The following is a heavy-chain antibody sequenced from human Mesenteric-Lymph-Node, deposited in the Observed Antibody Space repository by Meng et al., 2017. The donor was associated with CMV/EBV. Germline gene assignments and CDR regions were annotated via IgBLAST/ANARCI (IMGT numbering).Heavy chain of an antibody. CDR1: GFTFSNYA. D-gene: IGHD2-21*01. CDR3: SKSVAPSLYFFDY. CDR2: IGGNT. V-gene: IGHV3-23*01. Sequence: GESLKISCAASGFTFSNYAVSWVRQAPGKGLEWVSLIGGNTFYADSVKGRFTISRDISKNTLYLQMNSLRAEDTALYNCSKSVAPSLYFFDYWGQGTKVTVSS. J-gene: IGHJ4*02.